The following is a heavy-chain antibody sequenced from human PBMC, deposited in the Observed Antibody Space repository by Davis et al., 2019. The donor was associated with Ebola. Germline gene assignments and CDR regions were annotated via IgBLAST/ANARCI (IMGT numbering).Heavy chain of an antibody. D-gene: IGHD3-22*01. J-gene: IGHJ6*02. CDR3: ARGGITMVVVPLDYNFYAMDV. CDR2: INPSGGST. Sequence: ASVKVSCKASGYTFTSYYMHWVRQAPGQGLEWMGIINPSGGSTSYAQKFQGRVTMTRDTSISTAYMELSRLRSDDTAVYYCARGGITMVVVPLDYNFYAMDVWGQGTTVTVSS. V-gene: IGHV1-46*01. CDR1: GYTFTSYY.